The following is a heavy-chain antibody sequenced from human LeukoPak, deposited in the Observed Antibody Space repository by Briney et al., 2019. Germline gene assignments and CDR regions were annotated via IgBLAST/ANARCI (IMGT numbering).Heavy chain of an antibody. D-gene: IGHD4-17*01. CDR1: GFTFSSYE. Sequence: GGSLRLSCAASGFTFSSYEMNCVRQAPGKGLEWVSYISSSGSTIYYADSVKGRFTISRDNAKNSLYLQMNTLSAEDTAVYYCAREPNTYGDFLFDYWGQGTLVTVSS. CDR2: ISSSGSTI. CDR3: AREPNTYGDFLFDY. V-gene: IGHV3-48*03. J-gene: IGHJ4*02.